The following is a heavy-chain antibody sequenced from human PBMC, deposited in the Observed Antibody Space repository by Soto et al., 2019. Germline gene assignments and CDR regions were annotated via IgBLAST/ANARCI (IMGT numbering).Heavy chain of an antibody. V-gene: IGHV4-59*01. Sequence: SEILSLTCTVSGGSISSYYWSWIRQPPGKGLEWIGYIYYSGSTNYNPSLKSRVTISVDTSKNQFSLKLSSVTAADTAVYYCARERGYSLNWFDPWGQGTLVTVSS. D-gene: IGHD5-18*01. CDR2: IYYSGST. CDR3: ARERGYSLNWFDP. CDR1: GGSISSYY. J-gene: IGHJ5*02.